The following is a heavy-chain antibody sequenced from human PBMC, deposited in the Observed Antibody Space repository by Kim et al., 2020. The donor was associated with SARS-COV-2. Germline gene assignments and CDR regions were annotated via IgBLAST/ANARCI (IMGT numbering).Heavy chain of an antibody. CDR3: ARTYYYDSSGYCFDY. Sequence: QNFQGRVTITADESTSTAYMELSSLRSEDTAVYYCARTYYYDSSGYCFDYWGQGTLVTVSS. J-gene: IGHJ4*02. V-gene: IGHV1-69*01. D-gene: IGHD3-22*01.